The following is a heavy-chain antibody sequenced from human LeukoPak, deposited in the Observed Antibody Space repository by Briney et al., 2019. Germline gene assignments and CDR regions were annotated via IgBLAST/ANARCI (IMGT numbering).Heavy chain of an antibody. V-gene: IGHV1-2*02. J-gene: IGHJ4*02. Sequence: ASVKVSCKASGGTFSSYAISWVRQAPGQGLEWMGWINPNSGGTNYAQKFQGRVTMTRDTSISTAYMELSRLRSDDTAVYYCARDTSGSYFSYWGQGTLVTVSS. CDR2: INPNSGGT. D-gene: IGHD1-26*01. CDR1: GGTFSSYA. CDR3: ARDTSGSYFSY.